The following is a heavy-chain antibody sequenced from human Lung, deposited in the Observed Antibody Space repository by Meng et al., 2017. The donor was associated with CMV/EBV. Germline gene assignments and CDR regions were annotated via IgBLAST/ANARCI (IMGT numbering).Heavy chain of an antibody. D-gene: IGHD1-14*01. V-gene: IGHV4-39*01. J-gene: IGHJ4*02. Sequence: LQLQESGPGLVKPSEPLSLTCTVSGGSISSISYYWAWIRQPPGEGLEWIGSVVYSGTTYYTSSLKSRVSISVDTSKNQFSLKLSSVTAADTAVYYCARHHHSPTFDYWGQGTLVTVSS. CDR2: VVYSGTT. CDR3: ARHHHSPTFDY. CDR1: GGSISSISYY.